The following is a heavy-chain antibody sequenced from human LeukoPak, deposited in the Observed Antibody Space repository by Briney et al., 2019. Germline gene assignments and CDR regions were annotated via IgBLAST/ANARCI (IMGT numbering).Heavy chain of an antibody. D-gene: IGHD3-3*01. CDR1: GGSFSGYY. CDR3: ARAHITIFGVAEGVWFDP. Sequence: SETLSLTCAVYGGSFSGYYWSWIRQPPGKGLEWIGEINHSGSTNYNPSLKSRVTTSVDTSKNQFSLKLSSVTAADTAVYYCARAHITIFGVAEGVWFDPWGQGTLVTVSS. J-gene: IGHJ5*02. V-gene: IGHV4-34*01. CDR2: INHSGST.